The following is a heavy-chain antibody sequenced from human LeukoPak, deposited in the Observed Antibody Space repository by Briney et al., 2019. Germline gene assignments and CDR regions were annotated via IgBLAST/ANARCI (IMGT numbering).Heavy chain of an antibody. CDR3: AKEGTGIHFDY. V-gene: IGHV3-30-3*01. CDR2: ISYDGGNT. Sequence: PGGSLRLSCAASGFTFSSNAIHWLRQAPGKGLEWVAEISYDGGNTYYADSVKGRFTISRDNSKNTLYLQMNSLRAEDTAVYYCAKEGTGIHFDYWGQGTLVTVSS. J-gene: IGHJ4*02. D-gene: IGHD1-1*01. CDR1: GFTFSSNA.